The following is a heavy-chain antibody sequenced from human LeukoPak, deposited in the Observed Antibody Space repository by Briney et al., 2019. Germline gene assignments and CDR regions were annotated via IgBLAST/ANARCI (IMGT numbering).Heavy chain of an antibody. V-gene: IGHV3-74*01. CDR1: GFTFSRYW. CDR3: ARDPIMGFTFGGVKEAHFDY. Sequence: PGGSLRLSCAASGFTFSRYWMHWVRQAPGKGLVWVSRINSEGSSTSYADSVKGRFTISRDNSKNTLYLQMNSLRAEDTAVYYCARDPIMGFTFGGVKEAHFDYWGQGTLVTVSS. CDR2: INSEGSST. J-gene: IGHJ4*02. D-gene: IGHD3-16*01.